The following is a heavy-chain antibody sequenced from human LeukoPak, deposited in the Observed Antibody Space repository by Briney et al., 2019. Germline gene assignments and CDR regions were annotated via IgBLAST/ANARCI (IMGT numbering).Heavy chain of an antibody. V-gene: IGHV3-23*01. CDR3: APIWFGELLSVFDY. J-gene: IGHJ4*02. D-gene: IGHD3-10*01. Sequence: GESLRLSCAASGFTFSSYAMSWVRQAPGKGLEWVSAISGSGGSTYYADSVKGRFTISRDNSKNTLYLQMNSLRAEDTAVYYCAPIWFGELLSVFDYWGQGTLVTVSS. CDR2: ISGSGGST. CDR1: GFTFSSYA.